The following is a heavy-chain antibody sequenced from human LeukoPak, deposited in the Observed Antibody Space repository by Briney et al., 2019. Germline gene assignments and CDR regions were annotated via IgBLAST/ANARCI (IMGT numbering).Heavy chain of an antibody. CDR3: ARGGLIQRHAFDI. CDR2: IKQDGSEK. J-gene: IGHJ3*02. Sequence: GGSLRLSCAASGFTFSSHWMSWVRQAPGKGLEWVANIKQDGSEKYYVDSVKGRFTISRDNAKNSLYLQMNSLRGEDTALYYCARGGLIQRHAFDIWGQGTMVTVSS. D-gene: IGHD1-1*01. CDR1: GFTFSSHW. V-gene: IGHV3-7*03.